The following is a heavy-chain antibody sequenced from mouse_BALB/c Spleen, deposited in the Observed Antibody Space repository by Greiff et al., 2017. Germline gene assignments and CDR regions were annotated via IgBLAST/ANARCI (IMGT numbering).Heavy chain of an antibody. CDR1: GYTFTSYY. V-gene: IGHV1S56*01. J-gene: IGHJ4*01. Sequence: VKLQESGPELVKPGASVRISCKASGYTFTSYYIHWVKQRPGQGLEWIGWIYPGNVNTKYNEKFKGKATLTADKSSSTAYMQLSSLTSEDSAVYFCAIFGNYDYAMDYWGQGTSVTVSS. CDR2: IYPGNVNT. CDR3: AIFGNYDYAMDY. D-gene: IGHD2-1*01.